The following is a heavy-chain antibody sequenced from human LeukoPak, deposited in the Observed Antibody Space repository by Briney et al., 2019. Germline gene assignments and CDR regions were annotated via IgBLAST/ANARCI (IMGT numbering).Heavy chain of an antibody. D-gene: IGHD7-27*01. J-gene: IGHJ3*02. CDR1: GGPIWSGDYY. V-gene: IGHV4-30-4*01. Sequence: SETLSLTCTVSGGPIWSGDYYWSWIRQPPGKGLEWIGYIYYSGSTYYNPSLKSRVTISVDTSKNQFSLKLSSVTAADTAVYYCASLKLGIYAFDIWGQGTMVTVSS. CDR2: IYYSGST. CDR3: ASLKLGIYAFDI.